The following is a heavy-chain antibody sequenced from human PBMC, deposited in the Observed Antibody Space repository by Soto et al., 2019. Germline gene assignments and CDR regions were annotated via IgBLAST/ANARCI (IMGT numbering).Heavy chain of an antibody. CDR2: IYPGDSDT. CDR1: GYSFTSYW. Sequence: GESLKISCKGSGYSFTSYWIGWVRHMPGKGLEWMGIIYPGDSDTRYSPSFQGQVTISADKSISTAYLQWSSLKASDTAMYYCASARAAAGSYYYYGMDVWGQGTTVTVSS. D-gene: IGHD6-13*01. CDR3: ASARAAAGSYYYYGMDV. J-gene: IGHJ6*02. V-gene: IGHV5-51*01.